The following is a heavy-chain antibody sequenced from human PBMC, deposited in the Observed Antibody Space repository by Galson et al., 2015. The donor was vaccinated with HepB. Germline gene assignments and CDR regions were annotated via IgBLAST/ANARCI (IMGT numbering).Heavy chain of an antibody. CDR3: ARPKNCSGGSCYAIDY. Sequence: SVKVSCKASGYTFTSYYMHWVRQAPGQGLEWMGIINPSGGSTSYAQKFQGRVTMTRDTSTSTVYMELSSLRSEDTAVYYCARPKNCSGGSCYAIDYWGQGTLVTVSS. CDR2: INPSGGST. V-gene: IGHV1-46*01. D-gene: IGHD2-15*01. J-gene: IGHJ4*02. CDR1: GYTFTSYY.